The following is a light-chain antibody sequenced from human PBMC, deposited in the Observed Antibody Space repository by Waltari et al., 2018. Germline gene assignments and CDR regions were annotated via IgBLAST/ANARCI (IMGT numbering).Light chain of an antibody. CDR1: ALADEY. CDR3: QSVDSTDSYPV. J-gene: IGLJ2*01. Sequence: SNELTQQPSVSVFPGQTARITCSADALADEYAYWYQQKPGQAPVMIIYKDNERPSGIPDRFSGSSSGTTVTLTISAVQAEDEADYFCQSVDSTDSYPVFGGGTKLTVL. CDR2: KDN. V-gene: IGLV3-25*03.